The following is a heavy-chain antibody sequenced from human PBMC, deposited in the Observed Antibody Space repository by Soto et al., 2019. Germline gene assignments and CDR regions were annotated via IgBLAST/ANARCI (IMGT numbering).Heavy chain of an antibody. CDR2: IYYTGNT. CDR3: ARYYYDSSGYYYGWFDP. D-gene: IGHD3-22*01. Sequence: SETLSLTCTVSGDSISTYYCSWIRQPPGKGLEWIAYIYYTGNTYYNPSLKSRVTISMDTSKNQFSLKLSSVTAADTAVYYCARYYYDSSGYYYGWFDPWGQGTLVTVSS. V-gene: IGHV4-59*01. J-gene: IGHJ5*02. CDR1: GDSISTYY.